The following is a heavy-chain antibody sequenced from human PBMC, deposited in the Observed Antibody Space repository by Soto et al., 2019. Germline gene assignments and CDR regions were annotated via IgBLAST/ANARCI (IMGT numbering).Heavy chain of an antibody. CDR1: GCTFSSYA. V-gene: IGHV1-69*13. D-gene: IGHD5-18*01. J-gene: IGHJ6*02. CDR2: IIPIFGTA. CDR3: ARGDTAMVNYYYGMDV. Sequence: SVKVSCKASGCTFSSYAISWVRQAPGQGLEWMGGIIPIFGTANYAQKFQGRVTITADESTSTAYMELSSLRSEDTAVYYCARGDTAMVNYYYGMDVWGQGTTVTVSS.